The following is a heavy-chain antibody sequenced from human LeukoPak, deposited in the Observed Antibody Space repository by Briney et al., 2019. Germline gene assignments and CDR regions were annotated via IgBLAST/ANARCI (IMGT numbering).Heavy chain of an antibody. V-gene: IGHV4-34*01. D-gene: IGHD2-15*01. J-gene: IGHJ4*02. CDR3: ATDRRYCSGGSCYEYYFDY. Sequence: PSETLSLTCGVYGGSFSNYYWSCIRQSPGKGLEWIGEINHSGSTNYDPSLKSRVTMSVDTSKNQFSLKLSSVTAADTAVYYCATDRRYCSGGSCYEYYFDYWGQGALVTVSA. CDR1: GGSFSNYY. CDR2: INHSGST.